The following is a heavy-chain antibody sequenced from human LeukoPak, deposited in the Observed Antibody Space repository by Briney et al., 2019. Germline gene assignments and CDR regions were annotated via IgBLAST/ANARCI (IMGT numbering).Heavy chain of an antibody. J-gene: IGHJ4*02. D-gene: IGHD5-24*01. CDR1: EFTFSRNW. V-gene: IGHV3-7*01. CDR3: ARDRDVYHTGVDY. Sequence: GGSLRLSCAASEFTFSRNWMTWLRQAPGKGLEWVANIKEDGSEKYYVDSVKGRFTISRDNSKNSLYLQMSRLRAEDSAIYYCARDRDVYHTGVDYWGQGTLVTVSS. CDR2: IKEDGSEK.